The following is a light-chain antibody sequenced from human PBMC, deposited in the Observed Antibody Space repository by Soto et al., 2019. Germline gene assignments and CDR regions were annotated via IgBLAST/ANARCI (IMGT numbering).Light chain of an antibody. CDR1: QGISNY. CDR2: AAS. J-gene: IGKJ4*01. V-gene: IGKV1-27*01. Sequence: DIQMTQSPSSLSASVGDRVTITCRASQGISNYLAWYQQKPGKVPKLLIYAASTLQSGVPSRFSGSGFGTDFTLTISRLQPEDVATYYCQKYNSAFTFGGGTKVEIK. CDR3: QKYNSAFT.